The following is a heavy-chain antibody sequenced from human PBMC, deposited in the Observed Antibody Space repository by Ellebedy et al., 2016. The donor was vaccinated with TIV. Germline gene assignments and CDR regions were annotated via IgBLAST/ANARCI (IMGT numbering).Heavy chain of an antibody. CDR1: GGSFSDYH. D-gene: IGHD1-1*01. Sequence: SETLSLXXAVFGGSFSDYHRSWIRQPPGKGLEWIGEINYSERTNFNPSLKSRVTISVDKSKNQFSLKLTSVTAADTAVYYCAREPPTTYHYYCYMDVWGKGTTVTVSS. CDR3: AREPPTTYHYYCYMDV. CDR2: INYSERT. J-gene: IGHJ6*03. V-gene: IGHV4-34*01.